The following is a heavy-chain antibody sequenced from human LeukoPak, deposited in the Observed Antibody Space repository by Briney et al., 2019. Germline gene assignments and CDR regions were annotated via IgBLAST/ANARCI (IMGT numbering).Heavy chain of an antibody. J-gene: IGHJ4*02. CDR2: IIPIFGTA. V-gene: IGHV1-69*05. Sequence: SVKVSCKASGGTFSSYAISWVRQAPGQGLEWMGGIIPIFGTANYAQKFQGRVTITTDESTSTAYMELSSLRSEDTAVYYCARYRGQLVSFDYWGQGTLVTVSS. CDR1: GGTFSSYA. D-gene: IGHD6-6*01. CDR3: ARYRGQLVSFDY.